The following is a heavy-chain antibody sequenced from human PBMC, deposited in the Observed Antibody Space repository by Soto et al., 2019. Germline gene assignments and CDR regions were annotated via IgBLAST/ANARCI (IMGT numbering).Heavy chain of an antibody. D-gene: IGHD1-26*01. CDR2: ISGSGGST. CDR1: GFTFSSYA. V-gene: IGHV3-23*01. J-gene: IGHJ4*02. Sequence: GGSLRLSCAASGFTFSSYAMSWVRQAPGKGLEWVSAISGSGGSTYYADSVKGRFTISRDNSKNTLHLQMSSLRVADTAVYYCARDPSRSGSHFDYWGQGTLVTVSS. CDR3: ARDPSRSGSHFDY.